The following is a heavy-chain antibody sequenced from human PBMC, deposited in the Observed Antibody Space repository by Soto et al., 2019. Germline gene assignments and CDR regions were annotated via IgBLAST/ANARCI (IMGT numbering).Heavy chain of an antibody. J-gene: IGHJ4*02. CDR3: AHTSTAVTSFDC. CDR2: IYWVDDK. D-gene: IGHD4-17*01. Sequence: QITLKESGPTLVRPTQTLTLTGTFSGFSLSTRGVGVGWIRQTPGKAPEWLALIYWVDDKRYSPSLKSRLTVTKDTSKNQVVLTMTNMDPVDTVTYYCAHTSTAVTSFDCWGQGTLVTVSS. V-gene: IGHV2-5*02. CDR1: GFSLSTRGVG.